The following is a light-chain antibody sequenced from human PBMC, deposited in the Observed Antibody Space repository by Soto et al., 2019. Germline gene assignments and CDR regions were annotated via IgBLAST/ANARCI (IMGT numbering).Light chain of an antibody. CDR3: QQYNNRPPLT. V-gene: IGKV3D-15*01. CDR1: QSVSSN. J-gene: IGKJ4*01. Sequence: EIVMTQSPAPLSVSPGERATLSCSASQSVSSNLAWYQQKPGQAPRLLIYGASIWATGIPARFSGSGSGTEFNLTISSLQSEDFAVYSCQQYNNRPPLTFGGGTKVEIK. CDR2: GAS.